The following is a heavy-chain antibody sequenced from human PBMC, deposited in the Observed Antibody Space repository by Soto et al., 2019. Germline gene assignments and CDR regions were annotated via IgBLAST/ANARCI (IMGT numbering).Heavy chain of an antibody. Sequence: PSETLSLTCAVSGGSISSGGYSWSWIRQPPGKGLEWIGYIYHSGSTYYNPSLKSRVTISVDTSKNQFSLKLSSVTAADTAVYYCARVLRPNYYYYGMDVWGQGTTVTVSS. CDR2: IYHSGST. CDR3: ARVLRPNYYYYGMDV. CDR1: GGSISSGGYS. D-gene: IGHD3-3*01. V-gene: IGHV4-30-2*05. J-gene: IGHJ6*02.